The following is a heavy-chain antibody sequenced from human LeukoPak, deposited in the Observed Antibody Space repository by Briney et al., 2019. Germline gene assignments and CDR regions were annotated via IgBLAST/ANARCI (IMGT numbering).Heavy chain of an antibody. Sequence: SETLSLTCTVAGGSISSYYWSWIRQPAGKGLEWIGRIYTSGSTNYNPSLKSRVTMSVDTSKNQFSLKLSSVTAADTAVYYCARQDFRAAAPDLWGRGTPVTVSS. V-gene: IGHV4-4*07. CDR2: IYTSGST. CDR3: ARQDFRAAAPDL. D-gene: IGHD3-10*01. J-gene: IGHJ2*01. CDR1: GGSISSYY.